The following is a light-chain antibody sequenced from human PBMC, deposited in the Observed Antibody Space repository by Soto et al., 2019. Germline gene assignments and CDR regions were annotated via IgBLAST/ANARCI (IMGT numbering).Light chain of an antibody. CDR1: TGAVTSGHY. CDR3: FLSYSGTWV. Sequence: QTVVTQEPSLTVSPGGTVTLTCGSSTGAVTSGHYPYWFQQKTGQAPTTLIFDTNNKHSWTPARFSGSLLGGRAALTLSGAQPEDEADYYCFLSYSGTWVFGGGTKLTVL. CDR2: DTN. V-gene: IGLV7-46*01. J-gene: IGLJ3*02.